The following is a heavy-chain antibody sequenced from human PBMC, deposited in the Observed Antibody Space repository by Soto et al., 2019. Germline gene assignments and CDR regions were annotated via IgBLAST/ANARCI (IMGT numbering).Heavy chain of an antibody. V-gene: IGHV1-69*02. Sequence: GASVKVSCKASGGTFSSYTISWVRQAPGQGLEWMGRIIPILGIANYAQKFQGRVTITADKSTSTAYMELSSLRSEDTAVYYCARRSIRGVMPDYWGQGTLVTVSS. CDR2: IIPILGIA. CDR1: GGTFSSYT. D-gene: IGHD3-10*01. J-gene: IGHJ4*02. CDR3: ARRSIRGVMPDY.